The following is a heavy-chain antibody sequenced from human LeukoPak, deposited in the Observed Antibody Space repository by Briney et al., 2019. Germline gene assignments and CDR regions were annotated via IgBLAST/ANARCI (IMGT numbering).Heavy chain of an antibody. J-gene: IGHJ4*02. CDR3: ARWAGGFDY. Sequence: PGGSLRLSCAASGFTFSDSYMSWIRQAPGKGLEWVSYITSSSDYTNYVDSVKGRFTISRDNAKNSLYLQMNSLRAEDTAVYYCARWAGGFDYWGQGTLVTVSS. D-gene: IGHD3-16*01. CDR1: GFTFSDSY. CDR2: ITSSSDYT. V-gene: IGHV3-11*06.